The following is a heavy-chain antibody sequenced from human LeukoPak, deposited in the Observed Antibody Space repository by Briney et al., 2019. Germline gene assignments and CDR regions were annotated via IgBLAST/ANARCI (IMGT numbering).Heavy chain of an antibody. CDR1: GVSITNYY. Sequence: SETLSLTCTVSGVSITNYYWSWIRQPPGKGLEWIGYIYYTGSTNYNLSLKSRVTISVDTSKNQFSLKLRSVTAADTAVYFCAGGGDSGGYYYPMFDYWGQGTLVAVSS. CDR3: AGGGDSGGYYYPMFDY. V-gene: IGHV4-59*01. J-gene: IGHJ4*02. CDR2: IYYTGST. D-gene: IGHD3-22*01.